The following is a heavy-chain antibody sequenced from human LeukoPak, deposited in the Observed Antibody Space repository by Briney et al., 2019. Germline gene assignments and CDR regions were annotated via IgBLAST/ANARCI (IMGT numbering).Heavy chain of an antibody. D-gene: IGHD6-19*01. CDR1: GFTFDDFA. CDR3: AKGPGIAVATVDY. CDR2: ISWNGGSI. V-gene: IGHV3-9*01. Sequence: GGSLRLSCVASGFTFDDFAMHWVRQAPGKGLEWVSGISWNGGSIGYADSVKGRFTISRDNAKNSLYLQMNSLRPEDTALYYCAKGPGIAVATVDYWGLGIWVTVSS. J-gene: IGHJ4*02.